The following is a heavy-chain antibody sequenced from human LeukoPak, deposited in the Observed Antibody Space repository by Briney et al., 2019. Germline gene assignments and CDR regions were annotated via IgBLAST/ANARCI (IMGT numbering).Heavy chain of an antibody. CDR3: ARGGRYVFDY. J-gene: IGHJ4*02. CDR2: IYYSGST. Sequence: SETLSLTCIVSGGSISSYYWSWIRQPPGKGLEWIGYIYYSGSTNYNPSLKSRVTISVDTSKNQFSLKLSSVTAADTAVYYCARGGRYVFDYWGQGTLVTVSS. D-gene: IGHD3-16*01. V-gene: IGHV4-59*01. CDR1: GGSISSYY.